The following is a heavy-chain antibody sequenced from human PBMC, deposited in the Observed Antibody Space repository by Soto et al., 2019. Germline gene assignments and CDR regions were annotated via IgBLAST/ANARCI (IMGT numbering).Heavy chain of an antibody. Sequence: QVQLVQSGAEVKKPGASVKVSCKSSGYIFSDYGITWVRQAPGQGLEWMGWISAYNGNTDYAQKFQDRLTLATDTSPSTAYMELRSLRSADTPLYYCARPVTSPDHLDIWGQGTMVTVSS. V-gene: IGHV1-18*01. CDR1: GYIFSDYG. CDR2: ISAYNGNT. D-gene: IGHD4-4*01. J-gene: IGHJ3*02. CDR3: ARPVTSPDHLDI.